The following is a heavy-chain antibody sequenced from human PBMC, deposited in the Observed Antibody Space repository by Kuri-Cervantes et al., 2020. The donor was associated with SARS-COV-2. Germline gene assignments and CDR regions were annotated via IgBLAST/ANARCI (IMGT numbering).Heavy chain of an antibody. CDR2: ISYDGSNK. CDR3: ARQGGRAIYFDY. J-gene: IGHJ4*02. CDR1: GFTFISYA. Sequence: GGSLRLSCAASGFTFISYATHWVRQAPGKGLEWVAVISYDGSNKYFAESVKGRFTISRDNSENTLYLQMSSLRAEDTAMYYCARQGGRAIYFDYWGQGTLVTRLL. V-gene: IGHV3-30-3*01. D-gene: IGHD6-25*01.